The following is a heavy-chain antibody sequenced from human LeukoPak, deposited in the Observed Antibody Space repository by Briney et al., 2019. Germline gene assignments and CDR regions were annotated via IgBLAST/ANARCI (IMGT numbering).Heavy chain of an antibody. CDR3: ARGREEYSSGWFRFDY. J-gene: IGHJ4*02. CDR2: IYHSGST. V-gene: IGHV4-4*02. CDR1: GGSISSSNR. D-gene: IGHD6-19*01. Sequence: PSGTLSLTCAVSGGSISSSNRWSWVRQPPGKGLEWIGEIYHSGSTNYNPSLKSRVTISVDKSKNQFSLKLSSVTAADTAVYYCARGREEYSSGWFRFDYWGQGTLVTVSS.